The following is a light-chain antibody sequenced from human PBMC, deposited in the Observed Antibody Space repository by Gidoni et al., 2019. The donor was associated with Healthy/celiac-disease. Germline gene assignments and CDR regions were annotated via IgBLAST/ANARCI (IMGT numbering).Light chain of an antibody. J-gene: IGLJ2*01. V-gene: IGLV2-14*01. CDR3: SSYTSSSTPVV. CDR1: SSDVGGYNY. Sequence: ITISCTGTSSDVGGYNYVPWYQQHPGKAPKLMIYEVSNRPSGVSNRFSGSKSGNTASLTISGLQAEDEANYYCSSYTSSSTPVVFGGGTKLTVL. CDR2: EVS.